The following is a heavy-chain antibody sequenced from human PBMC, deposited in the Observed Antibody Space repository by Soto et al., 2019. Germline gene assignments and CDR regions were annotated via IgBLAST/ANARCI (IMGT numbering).Heavy chain of an antibody. CDR3: ALTRRSSLLEVAGPGFEY. J-gene: IGHJ4*02. CDR1: GFNFGVFG. V-gene: IGHV3-30*03. CDR2: LSYEGSEE. Sequence: LRLSCAASGFNFGVFGMHWVRQAPGKGLEWLSVLSYEGSEEYYADSVRGRFIISRDNSKNTLFLQMDSLRVDDTGVYYCALTRRSSLLEVAGPGFEYWGQGTLVTAPQ. D-gene: IGHD6-19*01.